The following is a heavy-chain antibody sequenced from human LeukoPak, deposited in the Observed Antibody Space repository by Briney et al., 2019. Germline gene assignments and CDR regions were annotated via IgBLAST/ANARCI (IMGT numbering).Heavy chain of an antibody. D-gene: IGHD1-26*01. CDR2: VYHSGST. CDR1: GYSISSGYY. Sequence: SETLSLTCTVSGYSISSGYYWGWIRQPPGKGLEWIGNVYHSGSTYYNPSLKSRVTISIDTSKNQFSLKLSSVTAADTAVYYCARGVGVDKFDYWGQGTLVTVS. V-gene: IGHV4-38-2*02. CDR3: ARGVGVDKFDY. J-gene: IGHJ4*02.